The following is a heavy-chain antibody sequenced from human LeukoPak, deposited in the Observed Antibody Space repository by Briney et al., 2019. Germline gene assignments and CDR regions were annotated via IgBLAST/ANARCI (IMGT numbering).Heavy chain of an antibody. V-gene: IGHV3-15*01. CDR3: TTAPASLDY. Sequence: GGSLRLSCATSGFTFKNAWMSWIRQAPGKGLEWVGRIKSKHDGGTTDFAAPVKGRFSISRDGSENTLYLQMNSLISDDTAVYYCTTAPASLDYWGQGTLVTVSS. CDR2: IKSKHDGGTT. CDR1: GFTFKNAW. J-gene: IGHJ4*02.